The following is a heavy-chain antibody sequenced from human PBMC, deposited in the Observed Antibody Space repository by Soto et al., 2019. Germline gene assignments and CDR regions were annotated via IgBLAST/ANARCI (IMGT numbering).Heavy chain of an antibody. CDR1: GFTFSSYA. CDR3: ARVKVTTGHYYYYGMDV. CDR2: ISSNGGNT. J-gene: IGHJ6*02. D-gene: IGHD4-17*01. Sequence: GSLRLSCAASGFTFSSYAMHWVRQAPGKGLEYVSTISSNGGNTYYVNSVKGRFTISRDNSKNTLYLQMGSLRSEDTAVYYCARVKVTTGHYYYYGMDVWGQGTTVTVSS. V-gene: IGHV3-64*01.